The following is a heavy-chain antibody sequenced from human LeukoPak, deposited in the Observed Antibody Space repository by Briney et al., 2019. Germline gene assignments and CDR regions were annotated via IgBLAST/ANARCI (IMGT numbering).Heavy chain of an antibody. V-gene: IGHV3-48*03. D-gene: IGHD5-12*01. CDR1: GFTFSPYE. CDR2: ISSSGSTI. Sequence: GGSLRLSCAASGFTFSPYEMIWVRQAPGKGLEWVSYISSSGSTIYYADSVKGRFTISRDNAKNSLYLQMNSLRAEDTAVYYCARDRSDIVATTDFDYWGQGTLVTVSS. J-gene: IGHJ4*02. CDR3: ARDRSDIVATTDFDY.